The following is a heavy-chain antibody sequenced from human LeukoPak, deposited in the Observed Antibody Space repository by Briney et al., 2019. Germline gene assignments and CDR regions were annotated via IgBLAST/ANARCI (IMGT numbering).Heavy chain of an antibody. CDR3: ARVETYDFWSGYHYYFDY. J-gene: IGHJ4*02. Sequence: SETLSLTCTVSGGSISSGGYYWSWIRQPPGKGLEWIGYTYHSGSTYYNPSLKSRVTISVDRSKNQFSLKLSSVTAADTAVYYCARVETYDFWSGYHYYFDYWGQGTLVTVSS. D-gene: IGHD3-3*01. V-gene: IGHV4-30-2*01. CDR2: TYHSGST. CDR1: GGSISSGGYY.